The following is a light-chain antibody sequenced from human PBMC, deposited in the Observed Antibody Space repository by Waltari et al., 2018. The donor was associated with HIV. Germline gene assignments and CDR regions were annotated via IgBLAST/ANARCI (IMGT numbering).Light chain of an antibody. CDR2: DDS. CDR3: QVWDGSIHPV. Sequence: SFVLTQPPAVSAAPGQTAAVSCGGNNIGSKSVHWYQQKPGQAPVLVGHDDSDRPSGIPDRFFGTNSGNTATLTIRGVGVDDEADYYCQVWDGSIHPVFGSGTTVTVL. V-gene: IGLV3-21*02. J-gene: IGLJ1*01. CDR1: NIGSKS.